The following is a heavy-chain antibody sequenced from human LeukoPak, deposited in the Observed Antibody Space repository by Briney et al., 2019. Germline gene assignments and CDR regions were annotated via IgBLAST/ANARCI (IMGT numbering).Heavy chain of an antibody. D-gene: IGHD6-13*01. V-gene: IGHV4-4*08. CDR1: GDSISNFY. Sequence: SETLSLTCSVSGDSISNFYWTWIRQPPGKGLEWIGNIHDSGNSNYNPSLQSRVTISTDTTTKHLFLKLSSGTAADTAVYYCALAPNSSWFDFWGQGTLVTVSS. J-gene: IGHJ4*02. CDR2: IHDSGNS. CDR3: ALAPNSSWFDF.